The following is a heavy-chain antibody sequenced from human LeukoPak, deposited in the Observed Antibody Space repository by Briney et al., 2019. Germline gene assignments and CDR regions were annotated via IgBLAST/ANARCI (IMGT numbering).Heavy chain of an antibody. J-gene: IGHJ4*02. V-gene: IGHV4-4*07. Sequence: SETLSLTCTVSGGSISSYYWSWIRQPAGKGLEWIGRIYTSGSSNYNPSLKSRVTMSVDTSKNQFSLKLSSVNAADTAVYYCAHEKINYGSGSYPIWGQGTLVTVSS. CDR1: GGSISSYY. CDR3: AHEKINYGSGSYPI. D-gene: IGHD3-10*01. CDR2: IYTSGSS.